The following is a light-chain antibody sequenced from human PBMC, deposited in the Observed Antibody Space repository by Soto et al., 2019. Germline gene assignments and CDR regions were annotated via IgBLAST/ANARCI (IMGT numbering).Light chain of an antibody. CDR3: ASWDNNLSGYV. CDR2: RNT. J-gene: IGLJ1*01. CDR1: TSNIGKTF. Sequence: HSVLTQPPSASGTPGQTVNISCSGSTSNIGKTFVYWYQHFPGAAPKLLIYRNTLRPSGVPDRFSAYKSGTSTSLAISGLRSEDEADYYCASWDNNLSGYVFGTGTKVTVL. V-gene: IGLV1-47*01.